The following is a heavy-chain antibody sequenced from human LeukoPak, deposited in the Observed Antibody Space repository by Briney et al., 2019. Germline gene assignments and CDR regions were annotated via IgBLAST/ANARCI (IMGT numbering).Heavy chain of an antibody. V-gene: IGHV3-43*01. D-gene: IGHD3-22*01. CDR3: AKRSSTSSGYFDF. J-gene: IGHJ4*02. CDR1: GFTFDDYT. CDR2: ISWDGGST. Sequence: PGGSLRLSCAASGFTFDDYTMHWVRQAPGKGLEWVSLISWDGGSTYYADSVKGRFTISRDNSKNTIYLQMNSLRAEDTAIYYCAKRSSTSSGYFDFWGRGTLVTVSS.